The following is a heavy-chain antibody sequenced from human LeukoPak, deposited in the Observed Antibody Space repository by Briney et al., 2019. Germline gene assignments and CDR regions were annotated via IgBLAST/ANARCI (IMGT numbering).Heavy chain of an antibody. CDR3: ARDPSDTAMGPDLYYYGRDV. V-gene: IGHV3-30-3*01. J-gene: IGHJ6*04. CDR2: ISYDGSSK. CDR1: GFTFSSYA. D-gene: IGHD5-18*01. Sequence: PGGSLRLSCAASGFTFSSYAMHWVRQAPGKGLEWVAVISYDGSSKYYADSVKGRFTISRDNSKNTLYLQMNSLRAEDTAVYYCARDPSDTAMGPDLYYYGRDVWGKGTTVTVSS.